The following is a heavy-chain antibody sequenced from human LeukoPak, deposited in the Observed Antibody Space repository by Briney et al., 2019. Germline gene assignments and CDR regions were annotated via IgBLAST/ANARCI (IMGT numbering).Heavy chain of an antibody. V-gene: IGHV3-66*01. J-gene: IGHJ6*02. D-gene: IGHD5-18*01. CDR3: ARDYSIPAQDTAMVPYYYYGMDV. Sequence: PGGSLRLSCAASGFTVSSNYMSWVRQAPGKGLEWVSVIYSGGSTYYADSVEGRFTISRDNSKNTLYLQMNSLRAEDTAVYYCARDYSIPAQDTAMVPYYYYGMDVWGQGTTVTVSS. CDR2: IYSGGST. CDR1: GFTVSSNY.